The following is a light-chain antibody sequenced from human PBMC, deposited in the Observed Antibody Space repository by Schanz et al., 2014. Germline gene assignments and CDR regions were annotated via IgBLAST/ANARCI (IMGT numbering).Light chain of an antibody. CDR2: DVS. CDR3: SSYTSYATGV. Sequence: QSALTQPASVSGSPGRSITISCTGTSSDVGGYNYVSWYQQYPGKAPKLMIYDVSNRPSGVSNRFSGSKSANTASLTISGLQAEDEADYYCSSYTSYATGVFGGGTKLTVL. CDR1: SSDVGGYNY. V-gene: IGLV2-14*03. J-gene: IGLJ3*02.